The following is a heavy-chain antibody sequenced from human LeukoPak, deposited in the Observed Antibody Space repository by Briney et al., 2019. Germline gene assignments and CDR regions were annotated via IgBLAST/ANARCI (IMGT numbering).Heavy chain of an antibody. V-gene: IGHV1-69*13. Sequence: GASVKVSCKASGGTFSSYAISWVRQAPGQGLEWMGGIIPIFGTANYAQKFQGRVTITADESTSTAYMELSSLRSEDTAVYYCASRGIGYCSSTSCPRGYYYYYMDVWGKGTTVTVSS. J-gene: IGHJ6*03. CDR3: ASRGIGYCSSTSCPRGYYYYYMDV. D-gene: IGHD2-2*01. CDR1: GGTFSSYA. CDR2: IIPIFGTA.